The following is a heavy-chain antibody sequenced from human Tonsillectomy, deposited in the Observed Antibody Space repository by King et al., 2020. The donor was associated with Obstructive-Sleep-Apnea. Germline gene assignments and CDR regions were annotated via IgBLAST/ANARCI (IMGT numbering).Heavy chain of an antibody. CDR2: ISYDGSNE. CDR3: ARDVVGTAMVWWYFDL. J-gene: IGHJ2*01. V-gene: IGHV3-30*04. D-gene: IGHD5-18*01. CDR1: GFTFSSYA. Sequence: VQLVESGGGVVQPGRSLRLSCAASGFTFSSYAMHWVRQAPGKGLEWVAVISYDGSNEYYADSVKGRFTISRDNSKNTLYLQMNSLRAEDTAVYYCARDVVGTAMVWWYFDLWGRGTLVTVSS.